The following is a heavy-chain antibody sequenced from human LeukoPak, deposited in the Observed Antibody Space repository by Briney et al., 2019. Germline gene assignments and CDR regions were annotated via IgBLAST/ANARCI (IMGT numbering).Heavy chain of an antibody. J-gene: IGHJ4*02. Sequence: GGSLRLSCAASGFTFSSYSMNWVRQAPGKGLEWVSYISSSSSTIYYADSVKGRFTISRDNAKNSLYLQMNSLRAEDTAVYYCARDSNYYYSSGYYSMIDYWGQGTLVTVSS. D-gene: IGHD3-22*01. CDR2: ISSSSSTI. CDR3: ARDSNYYYSSGYYSMIDY. CDR1: GFTFSSYS. V-gene: IGHV3-48*01.